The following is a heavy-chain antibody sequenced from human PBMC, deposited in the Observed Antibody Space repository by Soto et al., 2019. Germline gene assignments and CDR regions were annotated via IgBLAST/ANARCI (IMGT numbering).Heavy chain of an antibody. D-gene: IGHD4-17*01. CDR3: AKDKSHLPTYYYYYGMDV. CDR2: ISGSGGST. CDR1: GFTFSSYA. J-gene: IGHJ6*01. Sequence: PGGSLRLSCAASGFTFSSYAMSWVRQAPGKGLEWVSAISGSGGSTYYADSVKGRFTISRDNSKNTLYLQINSLRAEDTAVYYCAKDKSHLPTYYYYYGMDVWGQGTPVTVSS. V-gene: IGHV3-23*01.